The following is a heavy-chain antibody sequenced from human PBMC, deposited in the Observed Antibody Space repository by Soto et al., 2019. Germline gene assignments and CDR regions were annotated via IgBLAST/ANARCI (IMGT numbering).Heavy chain of an antibody. V-gene: IGHV4-4*02. Sequence: WETLSLTCAVSGGSFTSNNWWTWVRQPPGQGLEWIGEIYRTGSTNYNPSLKSRVTISLDKSENQLSLKVTSLTAADTAVYYCSSRDPGTSVDYWGQGTLVTVSS. J-gene: IGHJ4*02. D-gene: IGHD1-7*01. CDR3: SSRDPGTSVDY. CDR2: IYRTGST. CDR1: GGSFTSNNW.